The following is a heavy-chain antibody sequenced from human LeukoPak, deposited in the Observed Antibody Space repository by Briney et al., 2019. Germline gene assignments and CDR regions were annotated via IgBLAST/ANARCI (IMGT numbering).Heavy chain of an antibody. CDR1: GFTFSTYA. D-gene: IGHD2-15*01. CDR2: ITGSGGNT. V-gene: IGHV3-23*01. J-gene: IGHJ4*02. CDR3: AKRYCSGGSCYSHYFDY. Sequence: GGSLRLSCAASGFTFSTYAMTWVRQAPGKGLEWVSAITGSGGNTYYADSVKGRFTISRDNSKNTLYLQMNSLRAEDTAVYYCAKRYCSGGSCYSHYFDYWGQGTLVTVSS.